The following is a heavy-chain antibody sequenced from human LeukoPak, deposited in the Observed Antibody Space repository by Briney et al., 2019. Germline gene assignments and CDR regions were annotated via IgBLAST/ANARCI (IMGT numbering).Heavy chain of an antibody. CDR2: IYYSGST. CDR3: AGEEMVIPFDY. Sequence: SETPSLTCTVSGGSISSSSYYWGWIRQTPGKGLEWIGSIYYSGSTYYNPSLKSRVTISLDTSKSQFSLKLSSVAAADTAVYYCAGEEMVIPFDYWGQGILVTVSS. CDR1: GGSISSSSYY. J-gene: IGHJ4*02. V-gene: IGHV4-39*07. D-gene: IGHD3-22*01.